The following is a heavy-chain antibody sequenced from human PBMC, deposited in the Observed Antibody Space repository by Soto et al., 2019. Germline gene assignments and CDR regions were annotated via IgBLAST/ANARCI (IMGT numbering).Heavy chain of an antibody. Sequence: QVQLVQSGAEVKKPGSSVKVSCKASGGTFSSYSINWVLQAPGQGLEWMGEIIPIFGTANYAQKFQGRVTMTADESTSTAYMELSSLRSEDTAVYYCARDGGRNAGGIDYWGQGPLVTVSS. CDR2: IIPIFGTA. CDR1: GGTFSSYS. D-gene: IGHD1-26*01. J-gene: IGHJ4*02. V-gene: IGHV1-69*01. CDR3: ARDGGRNAGGIDY.